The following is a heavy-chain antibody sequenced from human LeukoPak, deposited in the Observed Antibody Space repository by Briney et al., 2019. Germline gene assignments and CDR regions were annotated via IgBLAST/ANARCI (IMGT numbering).Heavy chain of an antibody. J-gene: IGHJ4*02. CDR3: ASSLTIFGVVH. CDR2: ITMINGNT. D-gene: IGHD3-3*01. Sequence: ASVKVSCKASGGTFSSYAISWVRQAPGQGLEWMGWITMINGNTDYAEKLQGRVTMTIDTSTSTAYMELRSLRSDDTAVYYCASSLTIFGVVHWGQGTLLTVSS. CDR1: GGTFSSYA. V-gene: IGHV1-18*01.